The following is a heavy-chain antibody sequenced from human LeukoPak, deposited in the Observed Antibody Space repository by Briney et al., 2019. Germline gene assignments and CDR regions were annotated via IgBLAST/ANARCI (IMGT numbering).Heavy chain of an antibody. V-gene: IGHV3-21*01. CDR3: ARAGWSMVPRRAPFDY. CDR2: ISSSSSYI. CDR1: GFTFSSYS. D-gene: IGHD4/OR15-4a*01. Sequence: PGGSLRLSCAASGFTFSSYSMNWVRQAPGKGLEWVSSISSSSSYIYYADSVKGRFTISRDNAKNSLYLQMNSLRAEDTAVYYCARAGWSMVPRRAPFDYWGQGTLVTVSS. J-gene: IGHJ4*02.